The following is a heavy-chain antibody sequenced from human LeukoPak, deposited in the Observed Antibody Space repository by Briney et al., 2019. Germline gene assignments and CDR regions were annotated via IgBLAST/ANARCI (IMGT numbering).Heavy chain of an antibody. J-gene: IGHJ3*02. Sequence: GGSLRLSCAASGFTFDDYTMHWVRQAPGKGLEWVSAISGSGGSTYYADSVKGRFTISRDNAKNSLYLQMNSLRAEDTAVYYCARDWVSRAYGAFDIWGQGTMVTVSS. D-gene: IGHD3-16*01. CDR2: ISGSGGST. CDR1: GFTFDDYT. CDR3: ARDWVSRAYGAFDI. V-gene: IGHV3-23*01.